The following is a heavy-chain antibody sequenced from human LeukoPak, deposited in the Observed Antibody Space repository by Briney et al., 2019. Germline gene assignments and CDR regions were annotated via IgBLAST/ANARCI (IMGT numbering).Heavy chain of an antibody. V-gene: IGHV4-34*01. CDR3: ARDAYSISGYESRPDY. CDR1: GGSFSGYY. CDR2: INHSGST. J-gene: IGHJ4*02. D-gene: IGHD5-12*01. Sequence: SETLSLTCAVYGGSFSGYYWSWIRQPPGKGLEWIGEINHSGSTNYNPSLKSRVTISVDTSKNQFSLKLSSVTAADTAVYYCARDAYSISGYESRPDYWGQGTLVTVSS.